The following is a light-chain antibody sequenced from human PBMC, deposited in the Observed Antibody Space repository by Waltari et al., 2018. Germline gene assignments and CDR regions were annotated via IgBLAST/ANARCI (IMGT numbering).Light chain of an antibody. CDR3: LHHNSYPHS. CDR1: QAISSY. Sequence: IQMSQSPSSLSASEGDTVTITCRASQAISSYLNWFQQEPGKAPKLLIYAATTLQSGVPSRFSGSGSGTEFTLTISNLQPEDFAAYYCLHHNSYPHSFGQGTKVEIK. CDR2: AAT. J-gene: IGKJ2*03. V-gene: IGKV1-17*02.